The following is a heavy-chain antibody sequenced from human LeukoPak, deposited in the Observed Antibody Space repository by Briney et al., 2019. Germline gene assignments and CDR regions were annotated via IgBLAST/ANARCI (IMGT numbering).Heavy chain of an antibody. CDR1: GFTFSTYA. CDR2: ISGSGGST. Sequence: GGSLRLSCAASGFTFSTYAMSWVRQAPGKGLEWVSAISGSGGSTYYADSVKGRFTISRDNSKNTLYLQMNSLRAEDAAVYYCAKDSYSGSSNPWDVWGQGTTVTVS. V-gene: IGHV3-23*01. D-gene: IGHD3-10*01. CDR3: AKDSYSGSSNPWDV. J-gene: IGHJ6*02.